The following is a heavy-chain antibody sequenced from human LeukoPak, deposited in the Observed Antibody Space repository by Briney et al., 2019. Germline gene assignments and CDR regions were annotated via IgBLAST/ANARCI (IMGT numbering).Heavy chain of an antibody. CDR1: GYTFSAYD. V-gene: IGHV1-46*01. Sequence: ASVKISCKASGYTFSAYDMHWVRQAPGQGLEWMGIINPSGGSTSYAQKFQGRVTMTRDTSTSTVYMELSSLRSEDTGVYYCARGEGRVGHPGGYPYWGQGTLVTVSS. CDR3: ARGEGRVGHPGGYPY. CDR2: INPSGGST. D-gene: IGHD1-26*01. J-gene: IGHJ4*02.